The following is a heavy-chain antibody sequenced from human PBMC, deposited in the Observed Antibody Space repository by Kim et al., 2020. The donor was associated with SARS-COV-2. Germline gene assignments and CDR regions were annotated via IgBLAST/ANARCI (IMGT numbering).Heavy chain of an antibody. Sequence: SVKVSCKASGYTFTSYGISWVRQAPGQGLEWMGWISAYNGNTNYAQKLQGRVTMTTDTSTSTAYMELRSLRSDDTAVYYCARPIGVVVIGYYYGMDVWGQGTTVTVSS. D-gene: IGHD2-21*01. J-gene: IGHJ6*02. CDR2: ISAYNGNT. CDR1: GYTFTSYG. V-gene: IGHV1-18*04. CDR3: ARPIGVVVIGYYYGMDV.